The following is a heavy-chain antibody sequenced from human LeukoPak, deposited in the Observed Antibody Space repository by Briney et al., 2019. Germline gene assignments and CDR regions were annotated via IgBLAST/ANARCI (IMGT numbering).Heavy chain of an antibody. Sequence: SETLSLTCAVYGGSFSGYYWSWIRQPPGKGLEWIGEINHSGSTNYNPSLKSRVTISVDTSKNQFSLKLSSVTAADTAVYYCARRCSSTSCYAYYYYYGMDVWGQGTTVTISS. CDR3: ARRCSSTSCYAYYYYYGMDV. V-gene: IGHV4-34*01. J-gene: IGHJ6*02. CDR2: INHSGST. D-gene: IGHD2-2*01. CDR1: GGSFSGYY.